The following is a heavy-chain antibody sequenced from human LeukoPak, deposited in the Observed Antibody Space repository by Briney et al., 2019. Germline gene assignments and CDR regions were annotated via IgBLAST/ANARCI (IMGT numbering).Heavy chain of an antibody. CDR1: GFTFSSDS. D-gene: IGHD2-2*01. J-gene: IGHJ4*02. CDR2: ISGSGVST. Sequence: GGSLRLSCAASGFTFSSDSMTWDRQAPGKGLEWVSTISGSGVSTFYADPVKGRFTISRDNSKNTLYLHMNSLSAEDTAVYYCAKDSFSSRWGQGTLVTVSS. CDR3: AKDSFSSR. V-gene: IGHV3-23*01.